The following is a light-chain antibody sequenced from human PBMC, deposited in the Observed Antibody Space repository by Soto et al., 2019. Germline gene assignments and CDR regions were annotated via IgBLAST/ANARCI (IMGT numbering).Light chain of an antibody. J-gene: IGKJ5*01. CDR1: QFVSSF. CDR2: ASS. CDR3: QLYGISPQ. V-gene: IGKV3-20*01. Sequence: TQSPSTLSASVGDRVTITCRASQFVSSFLGWYQHKPGQAPRLLIYASSNRATGIPDRFSGSASGPDFTLTINRLEPEDFAVYYCQLYGISPQFGQGTRLEIK.